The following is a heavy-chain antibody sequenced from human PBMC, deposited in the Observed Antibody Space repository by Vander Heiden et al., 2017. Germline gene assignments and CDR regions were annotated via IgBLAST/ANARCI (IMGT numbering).Heavy chain of an antibody. J-gene: IGHJ5*02. CDR3: AKGGDERVFDWLSPDP. CDR2: ISGSGGRT. D-gene: IGHD3-9*01. CDR1: GFPLSSCA. V-gene: IGHV3-23*01. Sequence: EVQLLESGGCLVPPGGSLRLSCAASGFPLSSCAMRWVRQAPGKGRGWVSSISGSGGRTYFADSVRGRFTIARDNSKNTVYLQMNSLRAEDTAVYYCAKGGDERVFDWLSPDPWGQGTLVTVSS.